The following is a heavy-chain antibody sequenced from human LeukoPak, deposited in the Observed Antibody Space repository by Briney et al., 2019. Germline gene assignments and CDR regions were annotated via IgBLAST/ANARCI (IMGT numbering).Heavy chain of an antibody. D-gene: IGHD1-14*01. Sequence: GGSLRLSCAASGFTVSSNYMSWVRQAPGKGLEWVAFIRDDGSNKYFAESVKGRFTISRDNSKNTVSLQMNSLRAEDTAVYYCSAEPPESYWGQGTLVTVSS. CDR2: IRDDGSNK. CDR3: SAEPPESY. J-gene: IGHJ4*02. CDR1: GFTVSSNY. V-gene: IGHV3-30*02.